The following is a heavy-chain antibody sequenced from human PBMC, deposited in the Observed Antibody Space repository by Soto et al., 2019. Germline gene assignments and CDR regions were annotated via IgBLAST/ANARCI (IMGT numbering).Heavy chain of an antibody. J-gene: IGHJ6*02. CDR3: AKSYGDYPYYYYYGMDV. Sequence: EVQLLESGGGLVQPGGSLRLSCAASGFTFSSYAMSWVRQAPGKGLEWVSAISGSGGSTYYADSVKGRFTISRDNSKNTVYLQMNSLRAEDTAVYYCAKSYGDYPYYYYYGMDVWGQGTTVTVSS. V-gene: IGHV3-23*01. CDR1: GFTFSSYA. D-gene: IGHD4-17*01. CDR2: ISGSGGST.